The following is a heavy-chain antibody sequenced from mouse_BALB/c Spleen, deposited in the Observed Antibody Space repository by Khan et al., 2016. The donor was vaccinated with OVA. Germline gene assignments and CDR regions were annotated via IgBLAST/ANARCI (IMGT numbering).Heavy chain of an antibody. Sequence: VQLQQSGAELARPGASVKMSCKASGYTFTSYTIHWIKVRPGQGLEWIGYINPSNGYTNYNQKFKDKATLTADKSSTTAFMQLRSLTSDDSAVYSCVRDVAYHRNDGWFAYWGQGTLVTVSA. D-gene: IGHD2-14*01. V-gene: IGHV1-4*01. CDR3: VRDVAYHRNDGWFAY. CDR1: GYTFTSYT. CDR2: INPSNGYT. J-gene: IGHJ3*01.